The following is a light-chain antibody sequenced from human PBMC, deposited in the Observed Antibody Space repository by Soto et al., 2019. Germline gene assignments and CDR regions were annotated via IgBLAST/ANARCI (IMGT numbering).Light chain of an antibody. V-gene: IGKV1-17*01. Sequence: IQITQSPSSLSASVGDRVTIICRASQDIRNALGWYQQKPGKAPKLLISAASTLQRGVPSRFSGSGSGTQFTLTISSLQPEDFATYYCQQLNAYPLTFGGGTKVDI. CDR2: AAS. CDR3: QQLNAYPLT. J-gene: IGKJ4*01. CDR1: QDIRNA.